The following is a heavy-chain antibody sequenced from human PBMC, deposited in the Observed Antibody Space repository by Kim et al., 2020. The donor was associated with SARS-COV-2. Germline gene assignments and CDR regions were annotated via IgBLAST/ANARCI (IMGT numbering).Heavy chain of an antibody. D-gene: IGHD3-9*01. CDR2: ISAYNGNT. CDR3: ARDQGDYDILTGPTYYYYYGMDV. J-gene: IGHJ6*02. V-gene: IGHV1-18*01. CDR1: GYTFTSYG. Sequence: ASVKVSCKASGYTFTSYGISWVRQAPGQGLEWMGWISAYNGNTNYAQKLQGRVTMTTDTSTSTAYMELRSLRSDDTAVYYCARDQGDYDILTGPTYYYYYGMDVWDQGTTVTVSS.